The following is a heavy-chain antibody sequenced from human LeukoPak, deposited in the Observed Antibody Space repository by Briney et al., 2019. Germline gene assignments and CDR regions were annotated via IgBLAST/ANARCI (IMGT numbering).Heavy chain of an antibody. V-gene: IGHV1-46*01. Sequence: ASVKVSCKASGYTFTNYYMHWVRQAPGPGLELKGIVNPSGGSTSHAQKFQGRVTMTRDTSTSTVYMELSSLRSEDTAVYYCARVVTDNSAEGNYFDYWGQGTLVTVSS. CDR2: VNPSGGST. D-gene: IGHD3-22*01. J-gene: IGHJ4*02. CDR3: ARVVTDNSAEGNYFDY. CDR1: GYTFTNYY.